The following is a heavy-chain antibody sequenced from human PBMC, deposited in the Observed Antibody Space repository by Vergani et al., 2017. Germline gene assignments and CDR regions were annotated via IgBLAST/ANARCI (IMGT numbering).Heavy chain of an antibody. CDR1: GFTFSSYA. Sequence: EVQLLESGGGLVQPGGSLRLSCAASGFTFSSYAMSWVRQAPGKGLEWVSAISGSGGSTYYADSVKGRFTISRDNSKNTLYLQMNSLRAEDTAVYYCAKGAIITIFGVVNYFDYWAREPWSPSPQ. D-gene: IGHD3-3*01. CDR2: ISGSGGST. J-gene: IGHJ4*02. V-gene: IGHV3-23*01. CDR3: AKGAIITIFGVVNYFDY.